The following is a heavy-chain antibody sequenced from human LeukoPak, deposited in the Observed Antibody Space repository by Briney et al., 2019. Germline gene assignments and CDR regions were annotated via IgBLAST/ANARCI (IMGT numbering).Heavy chain of an antibody. CDR1: GGSISSYY. D-gene: IGHD6-19*01. CDR3: AGVVYSSGWYYFDY. V-gene: IGHV4-4*07. Sequence: SETLSLTCTVSGGSISSYYWSWIRQPAGKGLEWIGRIYTSGTTNYNPSLKSRVTMSVDTSKNQFSLKLSSVTAADTAVYYCAGVVYSSGWYYFDYWGQGTLVIVSS. CDR2: IYTSGTT. J-gene: IGHJ4*02.